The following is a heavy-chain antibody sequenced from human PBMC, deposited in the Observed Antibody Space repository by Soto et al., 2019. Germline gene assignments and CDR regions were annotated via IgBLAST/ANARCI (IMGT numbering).Heavy chain of an antibody. J-gene: IGHJ6*02. CDR1: GFTFSSYV. CDR3: ANSASAWGCAYYAMDD. Sequence: QVQPVESGGGVVQPGRSLRLSCRASGFTFSSYVMHWVRQAPGKGLEWVAVLSYEGANEYYADSVKGRFTVSRGNSSNTLDLQLTSLRAEDTAVYYCANSASAWGCAYYAMDDWGQGTTVTVSS. D-gene: IGHD6-19*01. V-gene: IGHV3-30*18. CDR2: LSYEGANE.